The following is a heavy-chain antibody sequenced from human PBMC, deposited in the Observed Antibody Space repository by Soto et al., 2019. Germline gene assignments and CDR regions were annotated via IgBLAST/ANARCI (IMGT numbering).Heavy chain of an antibody. CDR3: ARKPTYSCGWSSPYYYFYGIDD. D-gene: IGHD6-19*01. CDR1: GGSFSGYY. J-gene: IGHJ6*02. V-gene: IGHV4-34*01. CDR2: INHSGST. Sequence: SETLSLTCAVYGGSFSGYYWCWSGQPPGKGLEWSGEINHSGSTNYNPSLKSRVTISVDTSKNKFSLKLSSVTAADTAVYYCARKPTYSCGWSSPYYYFYGIDDWGQGTTVTVSS.